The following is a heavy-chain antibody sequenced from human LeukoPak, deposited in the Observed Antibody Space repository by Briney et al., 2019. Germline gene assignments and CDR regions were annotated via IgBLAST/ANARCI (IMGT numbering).Heavy chain of an antibody. V-gene: IGHV3-21*01. CDR1: GFTFSYYA. CDR3: ARRGYHDYSGFDY. J-gene: IGHJ4*02. Sequence: GGSLRLSCAASGFTFSYYAIHWVRQAPGEGLEWVSSISGSSSDIYYADSVKGRFTISRDNSKNSLYLQMKSLRAEDTALYYCARRGYHDYSGFDYWGQGTLVTVSS. D-gene: IGHD1-26*01. CDR2: ISGSSSDI.